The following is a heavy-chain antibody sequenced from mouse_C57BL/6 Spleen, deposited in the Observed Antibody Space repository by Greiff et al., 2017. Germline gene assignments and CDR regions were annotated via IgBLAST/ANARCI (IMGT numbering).Heavy chain of an antibody. Sequence: VQVVESGPGLVAPSPSLSITCTVSGFSLTSYGVDWVRQSPGQGLEWLGVIWGVGSTNYNSALKSRLSISKDNSKSQVFLQMNSLQTDDTAMYYCASVSSRVAYWGQGTLVTVSA. CDR3: ASVSSRVAY. D-gene: IGHD3-1*01. J-gene: IGHJ3*01. V-gene: IGHV2-6*01. CDR1: GFSLTSYG. CDR2: IWGVGST.